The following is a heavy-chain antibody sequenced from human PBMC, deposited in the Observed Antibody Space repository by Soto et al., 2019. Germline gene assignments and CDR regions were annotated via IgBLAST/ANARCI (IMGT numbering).Heavy chain of an antibody. J-gene: IGHJ5*02. CDR2: ISGYNGNT. V-gene: IGHV1-18*01. Sequence: QVQLVQSGAEVKKPGASVKVSCKASGYTFTSYGISWVRQAPGQGLEWMGWISGYNGNTNYAQKVQGRVTMTTDTSTSTAYMELRSLRSDDTAVYCCAREAEVRGSSGWLGWFDPWGQGTLVTVSS. CDR3: AREAEVRGSSGWLGWFDP. CDR1: GYTFTSYG. D-gene: IGHD6-19*01.